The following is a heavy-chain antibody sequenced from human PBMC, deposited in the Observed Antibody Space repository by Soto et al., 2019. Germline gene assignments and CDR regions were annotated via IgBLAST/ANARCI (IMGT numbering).Heavy chain of an antibody. CDR2: IYYSGST. CDR1: GGPISSGGYY. D-gene: IGHD6-6*01. J-gene: IGHJ4*02. Sequence: QVQLQASRPGLVKPSQTLSLTCTVSGGPISSGGYYWIWIRQHTGKGLERMGYIYYSGSTYYNPSLKSRVTIAVDTSKNQFSLKLRSVTAADRAVYYCARAVGSSSSKGVYFDYWGQGNLVTVAS. CDR3: ARAVGSSSSKGVYFDY. V-gene: IGHV4-31*03.